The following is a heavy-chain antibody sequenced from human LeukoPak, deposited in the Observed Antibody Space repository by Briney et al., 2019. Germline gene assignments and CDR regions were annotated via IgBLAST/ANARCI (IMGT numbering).Heavy chain of an antibody. J-gene: IGHJ4*02. V-gene: IGHV3-53*01. Sequence: GGSLRLSCAASGLIVSNNYMSWVCQAPGKGLEWVSVIYSGGSTYYADSVKGRYTISRDNSKNTLYLQMNSLRAEDTAVYYCARGYCDNGSCYPAGYWGQGTLVTVSS. CDR1: GLIVSNNY. CDR3: ARGYCDNGSCYPAGY. CDR2: IYSGGST. D-gene: IGHD2-15*01.